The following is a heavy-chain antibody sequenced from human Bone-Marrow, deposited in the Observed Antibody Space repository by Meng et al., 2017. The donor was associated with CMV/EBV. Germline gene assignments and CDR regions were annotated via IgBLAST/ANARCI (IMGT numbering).Heavy chain of an antibody. D-gene: IGHD2-2*01. Sequence: GRSLRLSCAASRFTVSSNYMSWVRQAPGKGLEWVSVIYSGGSTYYADSVKGRFTISRDNSKNTLYLQMNSLRAEDTAVYYCARTVGECSSTSCYHYGMDVWGQGTTVTVSS. CDR1: RFTVSSNY. CDR2: IYSGGST. V-gene: IGHV3-53*01. J-gene: IGHJ6*02. CDR3: ARTVGECSSTSCYHYGMDV.